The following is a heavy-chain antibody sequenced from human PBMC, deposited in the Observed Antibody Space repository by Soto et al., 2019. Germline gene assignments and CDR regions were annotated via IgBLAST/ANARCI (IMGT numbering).Heavy chain of an antibody. Sequence: PSETLPLTCTVSGGSISNYYWIWIRQPPGKGLEWIGYIYYSGSTNYNPSLKSRVTISVDTSKNQFSLKLSSVTAADTAVYYCARAGAATLSDYWGQGTLVTVSS. D-gene: IGHD2-15*01. V-gene: IGHV4-59*01. CDR1: GGSISNYY. CDR2: IYYSGST. J-gene: IGHJ4*02. CDR3: ARAGAATLSDY.